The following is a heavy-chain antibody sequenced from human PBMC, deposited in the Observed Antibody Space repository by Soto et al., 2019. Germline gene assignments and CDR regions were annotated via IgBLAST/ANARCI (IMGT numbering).Heavy chain of an antibody. V-gene: IGHV5-51*01. D-gene: IGHD1-20*01. CDR2: IYPHDSDT. Sequence: PGESLKISCKGSGYSFATYWIGWVRQMPGKGLEWMGIIYPHDSDTRYSPSFQGQVTISADKSISTAYLQWSSLKASDTAMYYCARRLDNTLDYWGQGALVTVSS. CDR1: GYSFATYW. J-gene: IGHJ4*02. CDR3: ARRLDNTLDY.